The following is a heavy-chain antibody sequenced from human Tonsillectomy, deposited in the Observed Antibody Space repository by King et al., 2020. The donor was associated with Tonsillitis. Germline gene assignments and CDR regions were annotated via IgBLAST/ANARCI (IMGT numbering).Heavy chain of an antibody. Sequence: VQLVESGGGLVQPGGSLRLSCAASGLTFSGYAMSWVRQDPGKGLEWVSVTSPGGHSTYYADSVKGRFTISRDDAKNTLYLQMNSLRDEDTAIYYRAKDLSLGIVYYWGQGSLGTVSS. D-gene: IGHD7-27*01. CDR1: GLTFSGYA. CDR3: AKDLSLGIVYY. V-gene: IGHV3-23*04. CDR2: TSPGGHST. J-gene: IGHJ4*02.